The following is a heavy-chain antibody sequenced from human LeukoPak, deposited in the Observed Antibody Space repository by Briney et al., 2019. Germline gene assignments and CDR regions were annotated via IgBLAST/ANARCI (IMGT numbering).Heavy chain of an antibody. D-gene: IGHD4/OR15-4a*01. CDR2: IYSGGTT. V-gene: IGHV3-66*01. J-gene: IGHJ4*02. CDR3: ARDTLGEGEDANYAVYYFDY. CDR1: GFRFDDYG. Sequence: GGSLRLSCAASGFRFDDYGMSWVRQAPGKGLEWVSVIYSGGTTYYADSVKGRFTISRDNSKNTVYLQMNSLRAEDTAVYYCARDTLGEGEDANYAVYYFDYWGQGTPVTVSS.